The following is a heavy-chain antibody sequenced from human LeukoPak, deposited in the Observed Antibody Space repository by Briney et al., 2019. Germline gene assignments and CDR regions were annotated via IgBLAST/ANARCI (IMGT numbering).Heavy chain of an antibody. Sequence: SETLSLTCAVYGGSFSGYYWGWIRHPPGKGLEWIGAIHHSGSTNYNPSLKSRVTISVDTSKNQSSLKLSSVTAADTAVYYCASSAGRVGATRLFYWGQGTLVTVSS. D-gene: IGHD1-26*01. CDR1: GGSFSGYY. J-gene: IGHJ4*02. V-gene: IGHV4-34*01. CDR2: IHHSGST. CDR3: ASSAGRVGATRLFY.